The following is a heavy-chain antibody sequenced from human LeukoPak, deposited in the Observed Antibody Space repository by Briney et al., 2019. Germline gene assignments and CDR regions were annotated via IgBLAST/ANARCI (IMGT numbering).Heavy chain of an antibody. D-gene: IGHD2-2*01. CDR1: GGSISSGSHY. CDR2: IHTNGNT. V-gene: IGHV4-61*02. CDR3: ARGVVPAAAMDV. J-gene: IGHJ6*04. Sequence: PSETLSLTCTVSGGSISSGSHYWNWIRQPAGEGLEWVGRIHTNGNTNYNPSLKSRGTISVDMSKNQFSLKLSSVTAADTAVYYCARGVVPAAAMDVWGKGTTVTVSS.